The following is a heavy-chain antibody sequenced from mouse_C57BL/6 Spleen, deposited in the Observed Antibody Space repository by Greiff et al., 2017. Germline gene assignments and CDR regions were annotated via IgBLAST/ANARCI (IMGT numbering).Heavy chain of an antibody. J-gene: IGHJ1*03. CDR1: GYTFTSYW. V-gene: IGHV1-55*01. Sequence: QVQLQQPGAELVKPGASVKMSCKASGYTFTSYWITWVKQRPGQGLEWIGDIYPGSGSTNYNEKFKSKATLTVDKSSSTAYMQLSSLTSEDSAVYYCARRYYGSSYGYFDVWGTGTTVTVSS. D-gene: IGHD1-1*01. CDR3: ARRYYGSSYGYFDV. CDR2: IYPGSGST.